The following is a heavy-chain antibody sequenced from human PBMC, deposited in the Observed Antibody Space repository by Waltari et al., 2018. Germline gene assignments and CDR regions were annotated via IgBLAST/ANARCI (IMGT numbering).Heavy chain of an antibody. V-gene: IGHV3-53*01. D-gene: IGHD2-8*01. J-gene: IGHJ4*02. CDR2: MYSGGTT. CDR3: VGYGPTGTRYYFDY. Sequence: EVQLVESGGGLIQPGGSLRLSCAASGFSLTPNYMSWVRQAPGKGLEWVSVMYSGGTTYYADSLEGRFTISRDTSENTLYLQMNSLRVEDTAIYYCVGYGPTGTRYYFDYWGQGTLITVSS. CDR1: GFSLTPNY.